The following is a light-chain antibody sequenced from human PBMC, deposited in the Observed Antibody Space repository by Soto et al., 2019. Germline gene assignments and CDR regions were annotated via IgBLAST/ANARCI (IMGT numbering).Light chain of an antibody. J-gene: IGKJ2*01. CDR1: QSVGSY. CDR3: QQRSNWPRGT. Sequence: EIVLTQSPATLSLSPGERATLSCRASQSVGSYLGWYQHKPGQAPRLLIYDASNRAPGIPARFSGSGSGTDFTLTISSLEPEDFAGDYCQQRSNWPRGTFGQGTKLEIK. CDR2: DAS. V-gene: IGKV3-11*01.